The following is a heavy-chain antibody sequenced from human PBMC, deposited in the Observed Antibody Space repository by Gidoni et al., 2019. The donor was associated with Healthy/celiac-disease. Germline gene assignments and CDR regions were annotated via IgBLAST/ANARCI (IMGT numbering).Heavy chain of an antibody. Sequence: EVQLVESGGGLVQPGGSLRRSCAASGFTFCLVWMSWVRQAPGKGLEWVAKIKQDGSEKYYVDSVKGRFTISRDNAKNSLYLQMNSLRAEDTAVYYCARDIRVVPAAISWFDPWGQGTLVTVSS. CDR2: IKQDGSEK. CDR3: ARDIRVVPAAISWFDP. CDR1: GFTFCLVW. D-gene: IGHD2-2*01. V-gene: IGHV3-7*01. J-gene: IGHJ5*02.